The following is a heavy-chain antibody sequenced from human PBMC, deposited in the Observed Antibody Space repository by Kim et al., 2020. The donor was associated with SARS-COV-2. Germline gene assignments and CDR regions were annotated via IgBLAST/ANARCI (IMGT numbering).Heavy chain of an antibody. D-gene: IGHD4-17*01. J-gene: IGHJ4*02. CDR2: IYYSGST. CDR3: ARGGTTVVTPLFY. Sequence: SETLSLTCTVSGGSISSSSYYWGWIRQPPGKGLEWIGSIYYSGSTYYNPSLKSRVTISVDTSKNQFSLKLSSVTAADTAVYYCARGGTTVVTPLFYWGQG. V-gene: IGHV4-39*07. CDR1: GGSISSSSYY.